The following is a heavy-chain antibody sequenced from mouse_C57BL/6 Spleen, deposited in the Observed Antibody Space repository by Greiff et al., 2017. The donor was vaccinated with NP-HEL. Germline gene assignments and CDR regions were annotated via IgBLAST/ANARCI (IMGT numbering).Heavy chain of an antibody. J-gene: IGHJ1*03. V-gene: IGHV1-18*01. CDR2: INPNNGGT. CDR1: GYTSTDYN. D-gene: IGHD1-1*01. Sequence: VQLQQSGPELVKPGASVKIPCKASGYTSTDYNMDWVKQSHGKSLEWIGDINPNNGGTIYNQKFKGKATLTVDKSSSTAYMELRSLTSEDTAVYYCARGTYYYGSSYWYFDVWGTGTTVTVSS. CDR3: ARGTYYYGSSYWYFDV.